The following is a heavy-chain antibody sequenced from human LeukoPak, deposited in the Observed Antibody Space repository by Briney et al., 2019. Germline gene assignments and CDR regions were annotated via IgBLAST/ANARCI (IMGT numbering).Heavy chain of an antibody. CDR1: GGSVSGTNYY. D-gene: IGHD1-26*01. V-gene: IGHV4-39*07. CDR2: IYYSGST. CDR3: ARLRSPGDFDY. Sequence: SETLSLTCPVSGGSVSGTNYYWAWIRQPPEKGLEWIGTIYYSGSTYYNVSLKSRVTISVDTSKNQFSLNLNSVTAADTAVYYCARLRSPGDFDYWGQGTLVTVSS. J-gene: IGHJ4*02.